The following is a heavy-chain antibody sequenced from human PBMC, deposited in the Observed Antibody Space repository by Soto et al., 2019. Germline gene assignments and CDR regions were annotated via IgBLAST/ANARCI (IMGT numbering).Heavy chain of an antibody. D-gene: IGHD3-16*01. J-gene: IGHJ4*02. CDR3: AHSRGDGDYFPY. CDR2: IYWDDDK. Sequence: QITLKESGPTLVKPTQTLTLTCTFSGFSLSTTGKSVAWIRQPPGKALEWLSVIYWDDDKRYSPSLNTRLTIAKDTSNNQVVLKLTNMYPSDTGTYYCAHSRGDGDYFPYWGQGTLVSVSS. CDR1: GFSLSTTGKS. V-gene: IGHV2-5*02.